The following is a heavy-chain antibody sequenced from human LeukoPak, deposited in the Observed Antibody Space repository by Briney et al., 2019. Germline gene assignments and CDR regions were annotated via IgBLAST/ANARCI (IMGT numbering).Heavy chain of an antibody. V-gene: IGHV4-31*03. Sequence: SQTLSLTCTVSGGSISSGGYYWSWIRQHPGKGLEGTGYIYYSGSTYYNPSLKSRVTISVDTSKNQFSLKLSSVTAADTAVYYCARVARFGEYNWFDPWGQGTLVTVSS. D-gene: IGHD3-10*01. CDR1: GGSISSGGYY. CDR3: ARVARFGEYNWFDP. CDR2: IYYSGST. J-gene: IGHJ5*02.